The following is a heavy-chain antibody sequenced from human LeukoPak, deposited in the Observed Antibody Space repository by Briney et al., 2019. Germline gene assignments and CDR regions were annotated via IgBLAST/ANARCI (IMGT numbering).Heavy chain of an antibody. J-gene: IGHJ4*02. Sequence: GGSLRLSCAASGFTFSSYSMNWVRQAPGKGLEWVSSISSSSYIYYADSVKGRFTISRDNAKNSLSLQMNSLRDEDTAVYYCANRLDYYADWGQGTLVTVSS. V-gene: IGHV3-21*01. CDR2: ISSSSYI. CDR1: GFTFSSYS. CDR3: ANRLDYYAD. D-gene: IGHD1-26*01.